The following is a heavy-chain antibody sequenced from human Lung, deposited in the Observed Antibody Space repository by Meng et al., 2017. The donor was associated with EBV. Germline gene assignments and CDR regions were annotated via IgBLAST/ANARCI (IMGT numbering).Heavy chain of an antibody. CDR3: ARHERIDSNYVYPTDY. D-gene: IGHD3-10*02. CDR1: GYSFTSYH. V-gene: IGHV5-51*01. Sequence: VQLVQSGAAVKKPGASLKISCQGSGYSFTSYHIGWVRQTPGKGLEWMGSISPGDSETKYSPSFQGQVTLSVDTSIKTAYLQWSSLTASDTAMYYCARHERIDSNYVYPTDYWGQGTLVTVSS. J-gene: IGHJ4*02. CDR2: ISPGDSET.